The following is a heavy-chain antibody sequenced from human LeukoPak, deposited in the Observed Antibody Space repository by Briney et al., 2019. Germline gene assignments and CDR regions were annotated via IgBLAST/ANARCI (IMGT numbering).Heavy chain of an antibody. Sequence: GASVKVSCKASGGTFSSYAISWVRQAPGQGLEWMGRIIPILGIANYARKFQGRVTITADKSTSTAYMELSSLRSEDTAVYYCARDRYSXGNFDYWGQGTLVTVSS. V-gene: IGHV1-69*04. CDR3: ARDRYSXGNFDY. J-gene: IGHJ4*02. D-gene: IGHD5-18*01. CDR1: GGTFSSYA. CDR2: IIPILGIA.